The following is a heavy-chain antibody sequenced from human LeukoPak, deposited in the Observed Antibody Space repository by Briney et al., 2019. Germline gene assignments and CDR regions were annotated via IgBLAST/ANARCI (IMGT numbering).Heavy chain of an antibody. CDR2: IYYSGST. D-gene: IGHD1-26*01. J-gene: IGHJ5*02. CDR3: ARGGPIENWFDP. CDR1: GGSISSGGYS. Sequence: SQTLSLTCAVSGGSISSGGYSWSWIRQPPGKGLEWIGYIYYSGSTYYNPSLKSRVTISVDRSKNQFSLKLSSVTAADTAVYYCARGGPIENWFDPWGQGTLVTVSS. V-gene: IGHV4-30-2*01.